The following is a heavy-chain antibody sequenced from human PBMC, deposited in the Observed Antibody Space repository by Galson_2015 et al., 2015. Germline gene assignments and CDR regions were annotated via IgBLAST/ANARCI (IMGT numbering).Heavy chain of an antibody. Sequence: SLRLSCAASGFTFSGYWMSWVRQAPGKGLEWVANIKRDGSEKYYVDSVKGRFTISRDNAKISLYLQMNGLRAEDTAVYYCAREGGYDILTGYYGGGYSHYMDVWGRGTTVTVSS. CDR2: IKRDGSEK. CDR3: AREGGYDILTGYYGGGYSHYMDV. V-gene: IGHV3-7*01. CDR1: GFTFSGYW. J-gene: IGHJ6*03. D-gene: IGHD3-9*01.